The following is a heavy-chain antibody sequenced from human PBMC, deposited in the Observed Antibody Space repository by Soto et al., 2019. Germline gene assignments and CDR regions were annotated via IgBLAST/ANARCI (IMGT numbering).Heavy chain of an antibody. D-gene: IGHD6-19*01. V-gene: IGHV3-53*01. CDR1: GFTVSSNY. CDR3: ARVTDSSGWGQLDY. Sequence: PGGSLRLSCAASGFTVSSNYMSWVRQAPGKGLEWVSVIYSGGSTYYADSVKGRFTISRDNSKNTLYLQMNSLRAEDTAVYYCARVTDSSGWGQLDYWGQGTLVTVSS. J-gene: IGHJ4*02. CDR2: IYSGGST.